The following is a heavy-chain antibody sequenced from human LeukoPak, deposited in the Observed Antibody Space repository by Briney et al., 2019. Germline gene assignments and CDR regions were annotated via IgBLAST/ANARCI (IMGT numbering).Heavy chain of an antibody. J-gene: IGHJ4*02. V-gene: IGHV3-66*02. CDR1: GFTVSSNY. Sequence: GSLRLSCAASGFTVSSNYMSWVRQAPGKGLEWVSVIYSGGSTYYADSVKGRFTISRDNSKNTLYLQMNSLRAEDTAVYYCASGGANCSSTSCYYFDYWGQGTLVTVSS. CDR2: IYSGGST. D-gene: IGHD2-2*01. CDR3: ASGGANCSSTSCYYFDY.